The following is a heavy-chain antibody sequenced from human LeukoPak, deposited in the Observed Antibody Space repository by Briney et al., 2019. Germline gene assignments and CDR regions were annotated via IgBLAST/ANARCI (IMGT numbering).Heavy chain of an antibody. CDR2: IYTSGST. V-gene: IGHV4-61*02. CDR3: ARGRPFDI. Sequence: PSQTLSLTCTVSGGSISSGSYYWSWLRQPAGKGLEWIGRIYTSGSTNYNPSLKSRVTISVDTSKNQFSLKLSSVTAADTAVYYCARGRPFDIWGQGTMVTVSS. J-gene: IGHJ3*02. CDR1: GGSISSGSYY.